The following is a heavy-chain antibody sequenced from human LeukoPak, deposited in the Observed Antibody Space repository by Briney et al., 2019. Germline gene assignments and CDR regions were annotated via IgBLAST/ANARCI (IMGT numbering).Heavy chain of an antibody. V-gene: IGHV3-21*01. J-gene: IGHJ4*02. CDR2: ISSGSSYI. D-gene: IGHD4-11*01. Sequence: GGSLRLSCAASGFTFSDYRMNWVRQAPGKGLEWVSSISSGSSYIYYADSVKGRFTISRDNAENSQYLQMNSLRAEDTAVYYCARGRSTVTTRVDYWGQGTLVTVSS. CDR1: GFTFSDYR. CDR3: ARGRSTVTTRVDY.